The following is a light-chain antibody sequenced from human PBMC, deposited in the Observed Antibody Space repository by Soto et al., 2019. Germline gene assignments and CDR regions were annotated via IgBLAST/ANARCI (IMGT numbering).Light chain of an antibody. CDR1: SDDVGAYNS. CDR3: CSSAPESTYV. V-gene: IGLV2-23*01. J-gene: IGLJ1*01. CDR2: KST. Sequence: QSALAQPASVSGSPGQSITISCTGTSDDVGAYNSVSWYQQLPHKAPQVIRYKSTQRPSGVSSRFSGSTSGNAASLTISGLQADDEADYFCCSSAPESTYVFGTGTKVTVL.